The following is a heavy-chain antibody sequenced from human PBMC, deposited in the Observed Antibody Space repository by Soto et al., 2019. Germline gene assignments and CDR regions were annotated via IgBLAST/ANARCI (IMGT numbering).Heavy chain of an antibody. CDR3: ARVAKGDGSREFDS. J-gene: IGHJ4*01. CDR1: GFDFSVCE. CDR2: ISTSGSTV. D-gene: IGHD3-16*01. Sequence: GGSLRLSCSASGFDFSVCEIIWVRQVLWKGLEWISYISTSGSTVHYADSVQGRFTVSRDNAKNSLFLDMNSLRVDDTAVYFCARVAKGDGSREFDSCGQGTLVTFSS. V-gene: IGHV3-48*03.